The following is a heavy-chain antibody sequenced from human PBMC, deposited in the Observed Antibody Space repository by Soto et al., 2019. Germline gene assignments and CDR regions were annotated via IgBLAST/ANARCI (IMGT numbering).Heavy chain of an antibody. D-gene: IGHD3-10*01. CDR2: FYYSGST. J-gene: IGHJ4*02. V-gene: IGHV4-39*01. CDR1: GGSISSSSYY. Sequence: QLQLQESGPGLVKPSETLSLTCTVSGGSISSSSYYWGWIRQPPGKGLEWIGSFYYSGSTYYNPSLKSRVTISVDTSKNQFSLKLSSVTAADTAVYYCATLWFGEGNYWGQGTLVTVSS. CDR3: ATLWFGEGNY.